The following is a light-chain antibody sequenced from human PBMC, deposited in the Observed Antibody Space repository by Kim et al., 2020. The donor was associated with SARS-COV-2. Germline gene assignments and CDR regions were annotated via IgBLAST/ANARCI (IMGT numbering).Light chain of an antibody. J-gene: IGKJ4*01. CDR2: GAS. CDR1: QSVSSSY. Sequence: EIVLTQSPGTLSLSPGERATLSCRASQSVSSSYLAWYQQKPGQAPRLLIYGASSRATGIPDRFSGSGSATDSTLTISRLEPEDFAVYYCQQYGRSPLTFGGGTKVDIK. CDR3: QQYGRSPLT. V-gene: IGKV3-20*01.